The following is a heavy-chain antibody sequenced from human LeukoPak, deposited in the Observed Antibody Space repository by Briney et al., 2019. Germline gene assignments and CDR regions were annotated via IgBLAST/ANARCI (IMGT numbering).Heavy chain of an antibody. J-gene: IGHJ4*02. CDR2: IGTAGDT. D-gene: IGHD4-23*01. CDR1: GFTFSSYV. V-gene: IGHV3-13*01. Sequence: PGGSLRLSCAASGFTFSSYVMHWVRQATGKGLEWVSAIGTAGDTYYPGSVKGRFTISRENAKNSLYLQMNSLRAGDTAVYYCARGGPGGSFDYWGQGTLVTVSS. CDR3: ARGGPGGSFDY.